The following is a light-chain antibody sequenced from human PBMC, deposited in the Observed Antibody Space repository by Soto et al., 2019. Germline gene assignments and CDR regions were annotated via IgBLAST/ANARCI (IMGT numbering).Light chain of an antibody. CDR2: AAS. J-gene: IGKJ3*01. Sequence: AIQMTQSPSSLSASVGDRVTITCRASQGIRNDLGWYQQKPGKAPKLLIYAASSLHSGVPSRFSGSGSGIDFTLTISSLQPEDFVTYYCLQDYNSPFTFGPGTKVDIK. V-gene: IGKV1-6*01. CDR3: LQDYNSPFT. CDR1: QGIRND.